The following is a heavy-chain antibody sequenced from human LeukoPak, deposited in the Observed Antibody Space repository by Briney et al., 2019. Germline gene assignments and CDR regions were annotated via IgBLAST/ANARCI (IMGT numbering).Heavy chain of an antibody. CDR2: INPKTGGT. CDR3: ARGTPWFDP. J-gene: IGHJ5*02. V-gene: IGHV1-2*02. CDR1: GYTFTDYY. Sequence: HWASMSVSCKASGYTFTDYYIYWLRQAPGQGPEWMGWINPKTGGTHFAQDFQARVTMTSDTSVSTAYLELSSLKSDDTAVYYCARGTPWFDPWGQGTLVTVSS.